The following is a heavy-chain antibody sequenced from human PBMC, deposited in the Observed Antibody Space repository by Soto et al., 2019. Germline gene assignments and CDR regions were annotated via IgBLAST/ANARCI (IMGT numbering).Heavy chain of an antibody. V-gene: IGHV3-11*01. CDR2: ISSSGGTK. CDR3: ARGYSSSWTYNWFDP. CDR1: GFSFSDYY. Sequence: GGSLRLSCAAPGFSFSDYYMTWIRQAPGKGLEWVSYISSSGGTKYHADSVKGRFTISRGNAKNSLYLQMNSLRAEDTAVYYCARGYSSSWTYNWFDPWGQGTLVTVSS. J-gene: IGHJ5*02. D-gene: IGHD6-13*01.